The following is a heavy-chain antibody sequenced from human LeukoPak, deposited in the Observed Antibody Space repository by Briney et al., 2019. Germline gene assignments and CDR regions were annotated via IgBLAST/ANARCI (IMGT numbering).Heavy chain of an antibody. CDR3: ARTQFAVALLYDY. CDR1: GGSISSGSYY. Sequence: SETLSLTCKVSGGSISSGSYYWGWIRQPPGKGLEWIGTIYYSGSTYYSPSLKSRVTMSVDTSKNQFSLRLTAVTAADTAVYYCARTQFAVALLYDYWGQGTLVTVSS. D-gene: IGHD6-19*01. CDR2: IYYSGST. J-gene: IGHJ4*02. V-gene: IGHV4-39*07.